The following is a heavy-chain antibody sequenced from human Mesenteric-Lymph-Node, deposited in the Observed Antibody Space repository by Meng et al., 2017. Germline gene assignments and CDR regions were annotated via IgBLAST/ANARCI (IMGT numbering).Heavy chain of an antibody. V-gene: IGHV1-69*13. D-gene: IGHD4-17*01. CDR1: GGTFSSYA. CDR2: IIPIFGTA. Sequence: SVKVSCKASGGTFSSYAISWVRQAPGQGLEWMGGIIPIFGTANYAQKFQGRVTITADESTSTAYMELSSLRSEDTAVYYCARECDYGDYEYYFDYWGQGTLVTVSS. J-gene: IGHJ4*02. CDR3: ARECDYGDYEYYFDY.